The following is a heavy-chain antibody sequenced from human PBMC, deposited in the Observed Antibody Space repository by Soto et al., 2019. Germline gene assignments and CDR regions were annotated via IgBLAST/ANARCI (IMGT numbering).Heavy chain of an antibody. CDR1: GGTFSSYA. V-gene: IGHV1-69*13. Sequence: SVKVSCKASGGTFSSYAISWVRQAPGQGLEWMGGIIPIFGTANYAQKFQGRVTITADESTSTAYMELSSLRSEDTAVYYCARAVLVPAAMWAHFDYWGQGTLVTVS. J-gene: IGHJ4*02. CDR3: ARAVLVPAAMWAHFDY. D-gene: IGHD2-2*01. CDR2: IIPIFGTA.